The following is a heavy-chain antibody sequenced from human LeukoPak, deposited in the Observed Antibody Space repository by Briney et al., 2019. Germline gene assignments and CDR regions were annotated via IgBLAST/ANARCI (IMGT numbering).Heavy chain of an antibody. D-gene: IGHD2-2*01. CDR2: ISSSSSYI. CDR1: GFTFSSYS. V-gene: IGHV3-21*01. Sequence: GGSLRLSCAASGFTFSSYSMNWVRQAPGKGLEWVSSISSSSSYIYYADSVKGRFTISRDNAKNSLYLQMNSLRAEDTAVYYCARANRRYCSSTSCANDAFDIWGQGTMVTVSS. CDR3: ARANRRYCSSTSCANDAFDI. J-gene: IGHJ3*02.